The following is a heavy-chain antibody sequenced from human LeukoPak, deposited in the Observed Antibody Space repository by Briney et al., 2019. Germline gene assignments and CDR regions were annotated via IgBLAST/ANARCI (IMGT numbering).Heavy chain of an antibody. J-gene: IGHJ6*04. Sequence: GGSLRLSCAASGFTFSSYEMNWVRQAPGKGLEWVSVIYSGGSTYYADSVKGRFTISRDNSKNTLYLQMNSLRAEDTAVYYCARDITMVRGVEMDVWGKGTTVTISS. V-gene: IGHV3-66*01. CDR2: IYSGGST. CDR3: ARDITMVRGVEMDV. D-gene: IGHD3-10*01. CDR1: GFTFSSYE.